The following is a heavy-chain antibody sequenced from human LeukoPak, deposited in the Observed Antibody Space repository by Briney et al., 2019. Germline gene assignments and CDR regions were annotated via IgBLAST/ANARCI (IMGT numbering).Heavy chain of an antibody. D-gene: IGHD4-23*01. CDR1: GFTFSIYD. V-gene: IGHV3-13*01. CDR2: IGTAGDT. J-gene: IGHJ3*02. Sequence: GGSLRLSCAASGFTFSIYDMHWVRQATGKGLEWVSAIGTAGDTYYPGSVKGRFTISRENAKNPLYLQMNSLRAGDTAVYYCARGRYGGNDGNAFDIWGQGTMVTVSS. CDR3: ARGRYGGNDGNAFDI.